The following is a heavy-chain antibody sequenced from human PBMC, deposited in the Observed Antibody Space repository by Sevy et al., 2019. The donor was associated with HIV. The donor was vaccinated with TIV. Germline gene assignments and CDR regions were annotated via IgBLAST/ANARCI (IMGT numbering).Heavy chain of an antibody. Sequence: GGSLRLSCAASGFTFSSYGMHWVRQAPGKGLEWVAVISYDGSNKYYADSVKGRFTISRDNSKNTLYLQMNSLRAEDTAGYYCAKDCDCSGGSCYGRADYYYYGMDVWGQGTTVTVSS. CDR3: AKDCDCSGGSCYGRADYYYYGMDV. J-gene: IGHJ6*02. D-gene: IGHD2-15*01. CDR1: GFTFSSYG. CDR2: ISYDGSNK. V-gene: IGHV3-30*18.